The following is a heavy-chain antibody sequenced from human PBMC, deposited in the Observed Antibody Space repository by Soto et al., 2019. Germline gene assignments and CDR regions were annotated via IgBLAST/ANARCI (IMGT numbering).Heavy chain of an antibody. J-gene: IGHJ6*02. CDR1: RFTFGSYW. Sequence: GGSLRLSCTAPRFTFGSYWMHWVRQAPGKGLVWVSDINVDGTETWYADSVKGRFTISRDNDKKTLYLHMTGLRVDDTGVYYCARDKAVLLTNYGMAVWGQGTTVTVYS. CDR3: ARDKAVLLTNYGMAV. CDR2: INVDGTET. V-gene: IGHV3-74*01.